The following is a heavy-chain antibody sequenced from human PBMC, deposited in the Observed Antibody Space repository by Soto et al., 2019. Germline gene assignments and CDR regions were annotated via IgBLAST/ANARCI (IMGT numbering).Heavy chain of an antibody. J-gene: IGHJ3*02. Sequence: GGSLRLSCAASGFTFSSYSMNWVRQAPGKGLEWVSSISSSSSYIYYADSVKGRFTISRDNAKNSLYLQMNSLRAEDTAVYYCAREENIVVVPAAMWDAFDIWGQGTMVTVSS. V-gene: IGHV3-21*01. CDR2: ISSSSSYI. CDR1: GFTFSSYS. D-gene: IGHD2-2*01. CDR3: AREENIVVVPAAMWDAFDI.